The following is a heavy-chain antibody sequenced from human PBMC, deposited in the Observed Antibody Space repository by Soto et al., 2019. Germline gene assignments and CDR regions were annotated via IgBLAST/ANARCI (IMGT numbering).Heavy chain of an antibody. CDR3: ARSRPAYDILTGYLEFDY. CDR1: GFSLSTSGMC. CDR2: IDWNDDK. D-gene: IGHD3-9*01. J-gene: IGHJ4*02. V-gene: IGHV2-70*01. Sequence: SGPTLVKPTQTLTLTCTFSGFSLSTSGMCVSWIRQPPGKALEWLALIDWNDDKYYSTSLKTRLTISKDTSKNQVVLTMTNMDPVDTATYYCARSRPAYDILTGYLEFDYWGQGTLVTVSS.